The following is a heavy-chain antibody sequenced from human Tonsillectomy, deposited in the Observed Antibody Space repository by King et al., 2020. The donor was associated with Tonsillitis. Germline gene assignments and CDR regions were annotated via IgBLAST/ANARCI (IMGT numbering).Heavy chain of an antibody. CDR1: GFTFSNYA. CDR2: ISVSGGNT. Sequence: VQLVESGGGLVQPGGSLRLSCAASGFTFSNYAMSWVRQAPGKGLEWGATISVSGGNTYYADSVKGRFTISRDNSKNTQDLQMKSLRAEDTAVYYCAKGGEAVAVWFDPWGQGTLGTVSS. V-gene: IGHV3-23*04. CDR3: AKGGEAVAVWFDP. J-gene: IGHJ5*02. D-gene: IGHD6-19*01.